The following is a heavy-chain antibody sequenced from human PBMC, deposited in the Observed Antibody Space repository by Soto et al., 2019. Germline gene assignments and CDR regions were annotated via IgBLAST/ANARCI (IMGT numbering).Heavy chain of an antibody. Sequence: GGSLRLSCAASGFTFSSYAMSSVRQAPGKGLEWVSAISGSGGSTYYADSVKGRFTISRDNSKNTLYLQMNSLRAEDTAVYYCTREQWLAPPFDYWGQGTLVTVSS. CDR2: ISGSGGST. V-gene: IGHV3-23*01. CDR1: GFTFSSYA. CDR3: TREQWLAPPFDY. J-gene: IGHJ4*02. D-gene: IGHD6-19*01.